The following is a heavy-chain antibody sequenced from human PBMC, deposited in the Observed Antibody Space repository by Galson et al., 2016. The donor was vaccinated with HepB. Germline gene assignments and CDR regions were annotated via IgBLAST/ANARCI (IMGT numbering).Heavy chain of an antibody. V-gene: IGHV3-23*01. CDR3: AKDRHPYDYIWGKDY. Sequence: SLRLSCAASGFTFSTYAMNWVRQAPGKGLEWVSGVTPGGSTYYADSVKGRFTISRDNSEHTLFLQMNSLNAEDTATYYCAKDRHPYDYIWGKDYWGQGTLVTVSS. CDR1: GFTFSTYA. D-gene: IGHD3-16*01. J-gene: IGHJ4*02. CDR2: VTPGGST.